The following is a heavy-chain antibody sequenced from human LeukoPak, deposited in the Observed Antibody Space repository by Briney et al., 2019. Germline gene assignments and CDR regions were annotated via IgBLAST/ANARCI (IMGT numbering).Heavy chain of an antibody. D-gene: IGHD3-10*01. CDR1: GFTFSSCG. V-gene: IGHV3-33*06. CDR2: IWYDGSNK. Sequence: GRFLRLSCAASGFTFSSCGMHWVRQAPGKGLEWVAVIWYDGSNKYYADSVKGRFTISRDNSKNTLYLQMNSLRAEDTAVYYCAKLGQGSSSVDYWGQGTLVTVSS. CDR3: AKLGQGSSSVDY. J-gene: IGHJ4*02.